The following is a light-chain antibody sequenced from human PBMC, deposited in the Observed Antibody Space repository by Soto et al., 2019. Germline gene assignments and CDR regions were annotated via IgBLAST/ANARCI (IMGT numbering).Light chain of an antibody. V-gene: IGKV3D-20*02. J-gene: IGKJ5*01. Sequence: EIVLKQSPGTLSLTPGERATLSCRASQSVSSSYLAWYQQKPGQAPRLLIYDASNRATGIPARFSGSGSGTDFTLTISSLEPEDFAVYYCQQRSNWLITFGQGTRLEIK. CDR2: DAS. CDR3: QQRSNWLIT. CDR1: QSVSSSY.